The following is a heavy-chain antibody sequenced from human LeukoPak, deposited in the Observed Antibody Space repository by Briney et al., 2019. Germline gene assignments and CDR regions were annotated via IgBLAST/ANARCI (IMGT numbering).Heavy chain of an antibody. CDR1: GGTFSSYA. CDR3: AREVSSGWYVAGY. J-gene: IGHJ4*02. V-gene: IGHV1-69*05. Sequence: ASVTVSCKASGGTFSSYAISWVRQAPGQGLEWMGGIIPIFGTANYAQKFQGRVTMTRDTSTSTVYMELSSLRSEDTAVYYCAREVSSGWYVAGYWGQGTLVTVSS. D-gene: IGHD6-19*01. CDR2: IIPIFGTA.